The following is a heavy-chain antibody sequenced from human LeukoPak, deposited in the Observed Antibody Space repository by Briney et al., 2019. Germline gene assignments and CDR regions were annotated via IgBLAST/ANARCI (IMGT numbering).Heavy chain of an antibody. CDR1: GFTFSSYG. Sequence: GGSLRLSCAASGFTFSSYGMHWVRQAPGKGLEWVAFIRYDGSNKYYADSVKGRFTISRDNSKNTLYLQMNSLRAEDTAVYYCARRTKSYYYGSGSHHFDYWGQGTLVTVSS. J-gene: IGHJ4*02. CDR2: IRYDGSNK. CDR3: ARRTKSYYYGSGSHHFDY. V-gene: IGHV3-30*02. D-gene: IGHD3-10*01.